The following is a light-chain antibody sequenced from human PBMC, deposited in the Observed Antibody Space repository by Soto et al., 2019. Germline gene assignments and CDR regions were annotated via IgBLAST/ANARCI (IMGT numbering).Light chain of an antibody. Sequence: DVQTTQSPSTLSASVGDRVTVTCLPSQTINSWLAWYQQKPGKAPKPLIYDASNLETGVPSRFSGSGSGTDFTFTISSLQPEDIATYYCQHYDNLPLPFGGGTKAAIK. V-gene: IGKV1-33*01. CDR2: DAS. CDR1: QTINSW. J-gene: IGKJ4*01. CDR3: QHYDNLPLP.